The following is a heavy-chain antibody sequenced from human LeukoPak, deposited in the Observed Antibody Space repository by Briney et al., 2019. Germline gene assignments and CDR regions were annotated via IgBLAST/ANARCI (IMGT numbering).Heavy chain of an antibody. V-gene: IGHV4-39*01. CDR3: GRHGRLVGSDWYAQFDY. J-gene: IGHJ4*02. D-gene: IGHD6-19*01. CDR1: GGSISSNNYY. Sequence: SETLSLTCTVSGGSISSNNYYWGWIRQPPGKGLEWIGSVYYSGRTTYNYNPSLKSRVTISAATSKNQFSLNLSSVTAADTAVYYCGRHGRLVGSDWYAQFDYWGQGTLVTVSS. CDR2: VYYSGRTTY.